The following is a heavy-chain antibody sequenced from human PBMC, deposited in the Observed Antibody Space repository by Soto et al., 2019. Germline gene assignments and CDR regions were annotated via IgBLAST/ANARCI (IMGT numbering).Heavy chain of an antibody. V-gene: IGHV4-4*02. CDR2: IYQSGST. J-gene: IGHJ5*01. D-gene: IGHD3-10*01. CDR3: ARYYVSGSYFDS. Sequence: SETLSLTCAVSGGSMSSSNWWSWVRQPPGKGLEWIGEIYQSGSTNYDSSLKSRVTISVDKSKNQFSLKLNSVTAADTAVYYCARYYVSGSYFDSWGQGTLVTVSS. CDR1: GGSMSSSNW.